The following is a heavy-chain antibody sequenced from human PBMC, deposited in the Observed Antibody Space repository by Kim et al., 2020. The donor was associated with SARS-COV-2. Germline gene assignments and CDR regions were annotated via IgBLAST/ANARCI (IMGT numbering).Heavy chain of an antibody. CDR1: GGSISSGGYY. J-gene: IGHJ4*02. CDR2: IYYSGST. CDR3: ARVGGKWFYFDY. V-gene: IGHV4-31*03. D-gene: IGHD3-22*01. Sequence: SETLSLTCTVSGGSISSGGYYWNWIRQHPGKGLEWIGYIYYSGSTYYNPSLKSRVTISVDTSKNQFSLKLSSVTAADTAVYYCARVGGKWFYFDYWGQGTLVTVSS.